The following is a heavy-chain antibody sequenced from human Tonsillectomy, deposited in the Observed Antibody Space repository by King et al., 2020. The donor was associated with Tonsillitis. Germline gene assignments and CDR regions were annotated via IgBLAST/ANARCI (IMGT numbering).Heavy chain of an antibody. Sequence: VQLVESGGGLVQPGGSLRLSCAASGFTFSSYAMSWFRQAPGKGLEWVSAISGSGGSTYYADSVKGRFTISRDNSKNTLYLQMNSLRAEDTAVYYCAKLMITFGGVIVIRAFDIWGQGTMVTVSS. CDR2: ISGSGGST. CDR3: AKLMITFGGVIVIRAFDI. D-gene: IGHD3-16*02. CDR1: GFTFSSYA. J-gene: IGHJ3*02. V-gene: IGHV3-23*04.